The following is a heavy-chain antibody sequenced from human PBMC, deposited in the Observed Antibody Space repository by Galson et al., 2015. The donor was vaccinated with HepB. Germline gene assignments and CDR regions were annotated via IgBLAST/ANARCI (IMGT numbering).Heavy chain of an antibody. J-gene: IGHJ6*03. CDR1: GYTFTSYG. CDR3: ARLRPYYYYYYYMDV. V-gene: IGHV1-18*01. Sequence: CKASGYTFTSYGISWVRQAPGQGLEWMGWISAYNGNTNYAQKLQGRVTMTTDTSTSTAYMELRSLRSDDTAVYYCARLRPYYYYYYYMDVWGKGTTVTVSS. D-gene: IGHD4-17*01. CDR2: ISAYNGNT.